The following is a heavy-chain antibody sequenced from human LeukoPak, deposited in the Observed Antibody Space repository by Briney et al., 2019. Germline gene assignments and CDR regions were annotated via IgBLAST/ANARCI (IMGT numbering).Heavy chain of an antibody. CDR2: IIPIFGTA. V-gene: IGHV1-69*13. CDR1: GGTFSSYA. CDR3: ARSIMRRRTIVLLPDAFDI. Sequence: GASVKVSCKASGGTFSSYAISWVRQAPGQGLEWMGGIIPIFGTANYAQKFQGRVTITADESTSTAYMELSSLRSEDTAVYYCARSIMRRRTIVLLPDAFDIWGQGTMVTVSS. J-gene: IGHJ3*02. D-gene: IGHD6-6*01.